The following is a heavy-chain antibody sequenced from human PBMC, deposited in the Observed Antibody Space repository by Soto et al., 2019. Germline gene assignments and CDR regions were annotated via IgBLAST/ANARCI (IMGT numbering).Heavy chain of an antibody. Sequence: AVKVSCLASGVSFSSYAISGVRQAPGQGLEWMGGIIPIFGTANYAQKFQGRVTITADKSTSTAYMELSSLRSEDTAVYYCARDPKWLPYYYYGMDVWGQGTTVTVSS. J-gene: IGHJ6*02. CDR3: ARDPKWLPYYYYGMDV. CDR1: GVSFSSYA. CDR2: IIPIFGTA. D-gene: IGHD5-18*01. V-gene: IGHV1-69*06.